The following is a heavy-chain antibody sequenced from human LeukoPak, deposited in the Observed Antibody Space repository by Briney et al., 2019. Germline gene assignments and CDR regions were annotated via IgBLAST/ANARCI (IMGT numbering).Heavy chain of an antibody. V-gene: IGHV3-21*01. CDR2: ISSSSSYI. J-gene: IGHJ4*02. D-gene: IGHD6-19*01. CDR1: GFTFSSYA. Sequence: TGGSLRLSCAASGFTFSSYAMHWVRQAPGKGLEWVSSISSSSSYIYYADSVKGRFTISRDNAKNSLYLQMNSLRAEDTAVYYCAKSQAPVAHLQMWGQGTLVTVSS. CDR3: AKSQAPVAHLQM.